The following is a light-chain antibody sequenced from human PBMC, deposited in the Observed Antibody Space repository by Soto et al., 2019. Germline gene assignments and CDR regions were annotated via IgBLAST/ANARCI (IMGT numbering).Light chain of an antibody. CDR2: GAS. J-gene: IGKJ1*01. CDR3: QQYHNWPPRT. V-gene: IGKV3-15*01. CDR1: QSVSRN. Sequence: EIVMTQSPATLSVSPGERATLFCRASQSVSRNLAWYQQKPGQAPRLLIYGASTRATGIPARFSGSGSGTEFTLTISSLQSEDFAVYYCQQYHNWPPRTFGQGTKVEIK.